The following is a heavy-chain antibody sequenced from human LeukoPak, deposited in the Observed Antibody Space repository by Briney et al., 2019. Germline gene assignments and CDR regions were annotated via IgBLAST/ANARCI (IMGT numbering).Heavy chain of an antibody. V-gene: IGHV4-4*07. J-gene: IGHJ3*02. CDR2: IYTSGST. CDR3: ARTDDAFHI. CDR1: GGSISSYY. D-gene: IGHD2-21*02. Sequence: SETLSLTCTVSGGSISSYYWSWIRQPAGKGLEWIGRIYTSGSTNYNPSLKSRVTISLVMSKNQISLKLSSVTTADTAMYYCARTDDAFHIWGHGTTVTVSS.